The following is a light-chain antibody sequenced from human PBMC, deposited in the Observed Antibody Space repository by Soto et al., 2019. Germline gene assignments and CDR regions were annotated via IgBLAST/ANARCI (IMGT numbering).Light chain of an antibody. V-gene: IGKV1-8*01. J-gene: IGKJ1*01. CDR2: AAS. CDR3: QQYYSYPPT. CDR1: QGISSY. Sequence: AIRMTQSPSSFSASTVDRVTITCRASQGISSYLAWYQQKPGKAPKLLIYAASTLQSGVPSRFSGSGSGTDFTLTISCLQSEDFATYYCQQYYSYPPTFGQGTKVDI.